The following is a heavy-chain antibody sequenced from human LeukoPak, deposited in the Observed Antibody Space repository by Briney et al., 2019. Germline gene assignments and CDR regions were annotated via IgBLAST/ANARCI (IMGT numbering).Heavy chain of an antibody. CDR1: GITFSSSA. J-gene: IGHJ3*02. D-gene: IGHD6-6*01. Sequence: GGSLRLSCAASGITFSSSAMSWVRQAPGKGLEWVSAISGSGGSTYYADSVKGRFTISRDNSRNTLYLQMNSLRAEDTAVYYCAKSRVLRDDAFDIWGQGTMVTVSS. CDR2: ISGSGGST. V-gene: IGHV3-23*01. CDR3: AKSRVLRDDAFDI.